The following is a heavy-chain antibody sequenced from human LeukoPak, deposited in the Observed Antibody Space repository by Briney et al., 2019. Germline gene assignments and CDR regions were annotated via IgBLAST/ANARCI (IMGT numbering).Heavy chain of an antibody. V-gene: IGHV4-59*01. Sequence: SETLSLTCSVSGGSISQYYWGWIRQPPGKRLEWMGQIYSSGSTDHNPSLKSRVSISMDSSENQFSLKLSSPTAADTAVYYCARIIRGSFSSLGYMDVWGKGTTVTVSS. CDR3: ARIIRGSFSSLGYMDV. D-gene: IGHD3-10*01. CDR2: IYSSGST. J-gene: IGHJ6*03. CDR1: GGSISQYY.